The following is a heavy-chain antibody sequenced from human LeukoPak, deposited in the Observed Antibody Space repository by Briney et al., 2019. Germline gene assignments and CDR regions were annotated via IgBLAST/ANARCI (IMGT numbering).Heavy chain of an antibody. CDR1: GYTFTGYY. CDR2: INPNSGGT. V-gene: IGHV1-2*02. J-gene: IGHJ6*02. CDR3: ARDAGYCSSTSCKLYCYGMDV. D-gene: IGHD2-2*01. Sequence: ASVKVSCKASGYTFTGYYMHWVRQAPGQGLEWMGWINPNSGGTNYAQKFQGRVTMTRDTSISTAYMELSRLRSDDTAVYYCARDAGYCSSTSCKLYCYGMDVWGQGTTVTVSS.